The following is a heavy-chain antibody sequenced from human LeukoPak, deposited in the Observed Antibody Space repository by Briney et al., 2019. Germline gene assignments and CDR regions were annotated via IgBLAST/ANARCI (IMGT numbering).Heavy chain of an antibody. CDR2: TYYRSRWYN. D-gene: IGHD6-19*01. Sequence: SQTLSLTFAISGDSVSSNSAAWNWIRQSPSRGLEWLGSTYYRSRWYNDYAVSVKSRITINPDTSKNQFSLQLNSVTPEVTAVYYCARDRAVVPREAFDIWGQGTMVTVSS. J-gene: IGHJ3*02. CDR1: GDSVSSNSAA. CDR3: ARDRAVVPREAFDI. V-gene: IGHV6-1*01.